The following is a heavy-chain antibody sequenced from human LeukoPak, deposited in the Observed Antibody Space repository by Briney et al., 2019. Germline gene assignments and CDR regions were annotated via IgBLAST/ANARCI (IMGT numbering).Heavy chain of an antibody. D-gene: IGHD3-10*01. CDR3: ARVEGQYGSGTYYHS. CDR1: VGSISSDY. CDR2: IYYSGST. J-gene: IGHJ4*02. V-gene: IGHV4-59*01. Sequence: SETLSLTCTVSVGSISSDYWSWIRQPPGKGRGWIGYIYYSGSTNYNPSLKSRVTISVDTSKNQFSLKLSSVTAADTAVYYCARVEGQYGSGTYYHSWGQGPLVTVSS.